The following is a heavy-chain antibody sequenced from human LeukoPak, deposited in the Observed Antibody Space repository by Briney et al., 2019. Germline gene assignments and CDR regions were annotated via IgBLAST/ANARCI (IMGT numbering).Heavy chain of an antibody. CDR1: GFTFSSYG. Sequence: PGGSLRLSCAASGFTFSSYGMHWVRQAPGKGLEWVSAISGSGGSTYYADSVKGRFTISRDNSKNTLCLQMNSLRAEDTAVYYCARTPGYSSGWYTLWGQGTLVTVSS. V-gene: IGHV3-23*01. CDR3: ARTPGYSSGWYTL. J-gene: IGHJ4*02. D-gene: IGHD6-19*01. CDR2: ISGSGGST.